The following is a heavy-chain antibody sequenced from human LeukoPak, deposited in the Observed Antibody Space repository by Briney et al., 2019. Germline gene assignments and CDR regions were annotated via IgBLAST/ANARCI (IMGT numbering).Heavy chain of an antibody. CDR2: ISGGGGST. CDR1: GFTFSNHA. CDR3: AKDALNYDSLTGIDY. J-gene: IGHJ4*02. Sequence: GGSLRLSCAASGFTFSNHAMTWVRQAPGKGLEWVSVISGGGGSTYYADSVKGRFTISRDNSKNTLYLQMNSLRAEDTAVYYCAKDALNYDSLTGIDYWGQGTLVTVSS. D-gene: IGHD3-9*01. V-gene: IGHV3-23*01.